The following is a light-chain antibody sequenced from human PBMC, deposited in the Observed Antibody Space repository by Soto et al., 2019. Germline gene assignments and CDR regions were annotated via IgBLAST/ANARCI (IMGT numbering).Light chain of an antibody. CDR1: QSVRSN. CDR2: YAS. V-gene: IGKV3-15*01. Sequence: EIVMTQSPATLSVSPGERVALSCRASQSVRSNFAWYQQKPGQAPRILIYYASTRATGIPARFSGSGSGTEFTLTISGLQSEDFGVYYCQQYNNWPYTFGQGTKLXIK. J-gene: IGKJ2*01. CDR3: QQYNNWPYT.